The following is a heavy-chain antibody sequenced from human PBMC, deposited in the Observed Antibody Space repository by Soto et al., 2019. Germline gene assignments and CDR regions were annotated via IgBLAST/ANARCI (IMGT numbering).Heavy chain of an antibody. CDR2: ISAYNGNT. V-gene: IGHV1-18*01. CDR3: ARGPVVAASRSPYYYYGMDV. CDR1: GYTFTSYG. D-gene: IGHD2-15*01. Sequence: QVQLVQSGAEVKKPGASVKVSCKASGYTFTSYGISWVRQAPGQGFEWMGWISAYNGNTNYAQKLQGRVTMTTDTSTSTAYMELRSLRSDDTAVYYCARGPVVAASRSPYYYYGMDVWGQGTTVTVSS. J-gene: IGHJ6*02.